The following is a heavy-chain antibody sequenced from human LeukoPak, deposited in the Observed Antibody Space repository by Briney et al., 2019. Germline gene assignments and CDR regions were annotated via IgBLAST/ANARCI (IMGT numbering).Heavy chain of an antibody. Sequence: SETLSLTCAVYGGSFSGYYWSWIRQPPGKGLEWIGEINHSGSTNYNPSLKSRVTISVDTSKNQFSLKLSSVTAADTAVYYRARGDPRADCSSTSCFPFDYWGQGTLVTVSS. CDR3: ARGDPRADCSSTSCFPFDY. V-gene: IGHV4-34*01. CDR2: INHSGST. J-gene: IGHJ4*02. CDR1: GGSFSGYY. D-gene: IGHD2-2*01.